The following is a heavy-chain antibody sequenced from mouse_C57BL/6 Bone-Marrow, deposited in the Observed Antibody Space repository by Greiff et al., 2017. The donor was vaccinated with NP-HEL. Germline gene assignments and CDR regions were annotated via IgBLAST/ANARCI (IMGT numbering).Heavy chain of an antibody. D-gene: IGHD4-1*01. CDR3: VNWETWFAY. Sequence: EVKLEESGGGLVQPKGSLKLSCAASGFSFNTYAMNWVRQAPGKGLEWVARIRSKSNNYATYYADSVKDRFTISRDDSESMLYLQMNNLKTEDTAMYYCVNWETWFAYWGQGTLVTVSA. CDR2: IRSKSNNYAT. V-gene: IGHV10-1*01. J-gene: IGHJ3*01. CDR1: GFSFNTYA.